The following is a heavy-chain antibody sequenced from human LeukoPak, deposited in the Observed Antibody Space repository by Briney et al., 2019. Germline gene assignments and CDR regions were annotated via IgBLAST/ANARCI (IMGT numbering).Heavy chain of an antibody. J-gene: IGHJ6*03. CDR3: ARQVATTPDYYYYYYMDV. Sequence: GGSLRLSCAASGFTFSSYAMHWVRQAPGKGLEWVAVISYDGSNKYYADSVKGRFTISRDNSKNTLYLQMNSLRAEDTAVCYCARQVATTPDYYYYYYMDVWGKGTTVTVSS. CDR2: ISYDGSNK. D-gene: IGHD5-12*01. V-gene: IGHV3-30*04. CDR1: GFTFSSYA.